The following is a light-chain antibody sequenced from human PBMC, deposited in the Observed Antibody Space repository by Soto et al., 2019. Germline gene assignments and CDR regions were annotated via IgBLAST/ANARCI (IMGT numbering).Light chain of an antibody. CDR1: QSISSW. CDR2: DAS. Sequence: DIQMTQSPSTLSASVGDRVTITCRASQSISSWLAWYQQKPGKAPKLLIYDASTRATGIPARFSGSGSGTDFTLTISSLEPEDFAVYYCQQHANWPLTFGGGTKVDIK. J-gene: IGKJ4*01. CDR3: QQHANWPLT. V-gene: IGKV1-5*01.